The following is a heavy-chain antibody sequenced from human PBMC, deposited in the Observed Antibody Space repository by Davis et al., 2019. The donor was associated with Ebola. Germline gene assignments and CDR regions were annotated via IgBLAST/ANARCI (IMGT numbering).Heavy chain of an antibody. CDR2: IIPMVGTA. D-gene: IGHD1-26*01. CDR3: ARDLGRYDDH. Sequence: AASVKVSCKASGGTFSTYDINWVRQAPGQGLEWMGRIIPMVGTATYAQKFQGRVTITADKSTSTAYMEMSGLRSEDTAVYYCARDLGRYDDHWGQETLVTVSS. V-gene: IGHV1-69*04. J-gene: IGHJ4*02. CDR1: GGTFSTYD.